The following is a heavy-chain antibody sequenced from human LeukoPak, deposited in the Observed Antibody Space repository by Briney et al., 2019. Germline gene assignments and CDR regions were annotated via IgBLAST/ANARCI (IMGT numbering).Heavy chain of an antibody. CDR3: GRGNKSFDP. CDR1: GYTFTGYY. CDR2: INPNTGGT. V-gene: IGHV1-2*02. J-gene: IGHJ5*02. Sequence: ASVKVPCKASGYTFTGYYVHWVRQAPGQGLEWMGWINPNTGGTNYAQKFQGRVTMTKDTSTNAAYMELNKLTSDDTAVYYCGRGNKSFDPWGQGTLVTVSS.